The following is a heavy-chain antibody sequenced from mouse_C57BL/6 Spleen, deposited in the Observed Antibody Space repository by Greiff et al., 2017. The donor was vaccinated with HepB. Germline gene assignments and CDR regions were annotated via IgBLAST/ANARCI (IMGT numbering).Heavy chain of an antibody. CDR2: IYPGSGST. J-gene: IGHJ2*01. V-gene: IGHV1-55*01. CDR1: GYTFTSYW. D-gene: IGHD2-3*01. CDR3: ASDDGYYCDY. Sequence: VQLQQSGAELVKPGASVKMSCKASGYTFTSYWITWVKQRPGQGLEWIGDIYPGSGSTNYNEKFKSKATLTVDTSSSTAYLQLSSLTSEDSAVYDCASDDGYYCDYWGQGTTLTVSS.